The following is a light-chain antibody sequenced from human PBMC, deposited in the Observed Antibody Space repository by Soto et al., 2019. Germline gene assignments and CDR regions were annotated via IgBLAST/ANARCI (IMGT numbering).Light chain of an antibody. CDR3: QQYKNWPL. Sequence: EIVLTQSPGTLSLSPGERATLSCRASQSVSSYLAWYQQKPGQAPRLLIYDASNRATGIPARFSGSGSGTDFTLTISSLEPEDFAVYFCQQYKNWPLFGQGTRLETK. V-gene: IGKV3-11*01. CDR2: DAS. J-gene: IGKJ5*01. CDR1: QSVSSY.